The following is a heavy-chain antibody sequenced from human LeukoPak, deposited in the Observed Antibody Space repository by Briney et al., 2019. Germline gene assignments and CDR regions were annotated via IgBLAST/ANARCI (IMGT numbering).Heavy chain of an antibody. CDR1: GGPFSGYY. Sequence: SETLSLTCAVYGGPFSGYYWTWIRQPPGKGLEWIGEINPSGSTNYNSSLKSRVTISVDTSKNQFSLKLTSMTAADTALYYCASRPSGSYFGLDYWGQGTLVTVSS. D-gene: IGHD1-26*01. V-gene: IGHV4-34*01. CDR3: ASRPSGSYFGLDY. J-gene: IGHJ4*02. CDR2: INPSGST.